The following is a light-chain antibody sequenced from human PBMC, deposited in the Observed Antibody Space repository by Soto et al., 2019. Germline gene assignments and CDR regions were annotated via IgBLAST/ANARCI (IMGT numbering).Light chain of an antibody. CDR3: QQYNKWRT. Sequence: EIVMTQSPSTLSVSPEERATLSCRASESVSSNLAWYQQKPGQAPRLLIYGASTRATGISARISGSGSGTEFTLTISSLQSEDFAVYYCQQYNKWRTFGQGTKVDIK. V-gene: IGKV3-15*01. CDR1: ESVSSN. J-gene: IGKJ1*01. CDR2: GAS.